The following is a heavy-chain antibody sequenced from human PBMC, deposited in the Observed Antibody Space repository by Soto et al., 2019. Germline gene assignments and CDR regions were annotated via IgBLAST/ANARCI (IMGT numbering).Heavy chain of an antibody. CDR1: GFSLTPYW. V-gene: IGHV5-51*03. Sequence: PEESLKISCKASGFSLTPYWIAWVRQMPGKGLEWVGIINPGDFDFDTRYSPSFQGQVTISADRSTSTAYLQRSSLNASDAAMYYCARHEQFYHTDYGMDVWGQGTRDTDS. CDR2: INPGDFDFDT. D-gene: IGHD2-2*01. J-gene: IGHJ6*01. CDR3: ARHEQFYHTDYGMDV.